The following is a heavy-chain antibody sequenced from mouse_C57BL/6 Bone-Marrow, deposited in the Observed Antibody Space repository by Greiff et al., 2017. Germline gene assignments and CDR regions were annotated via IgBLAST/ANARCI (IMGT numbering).Heavy chain of an antibody. V-gene: IGHV1-72*01. CDR2: SDPNSGRT. Sequence: RPGRGLEWIGRSDPNSGRTKYNEKIKSKATLTVDKPSSTAYMQLSSLTSEDSAVYYCARGTNFWYFDVWGTGTTVTVSS. D-gene: IGHD4-1*01. CDR3: ARGTNFWYFDV. J-gene: IGHJ1*03.